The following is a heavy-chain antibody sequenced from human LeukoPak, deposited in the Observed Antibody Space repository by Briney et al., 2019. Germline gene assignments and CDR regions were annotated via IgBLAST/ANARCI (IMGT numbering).Heavy chain of an antibody. D-gene: IGHD2-15*01. CDR2: IKQDGGEK. J-gene: IGHJ6*04. CDR3: TSLEGYCSGGSCNYGMDV. Sequence: GGSLRLSCAASGFPFSSYWMTWVRQAPGKGLEWVANIKQDGGEKYYVDSVKGRFTISRDNAKNSLYLQMSSLRVEDTAAYYCTSLEGYCSGGSCNYGMDVWDTGTTVTVSS. V-gene: IGHV3-7*01. CDR1: GFPFSSYW.